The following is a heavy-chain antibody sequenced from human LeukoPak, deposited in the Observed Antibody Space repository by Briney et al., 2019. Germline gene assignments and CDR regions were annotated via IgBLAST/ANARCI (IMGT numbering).Heavy chain of an antibody. CDR1: GGSISSYY. Sequence: SETLSLTCTVSGGSISSYYWSWIRQPAGKGLEWIGRIYTSGSTNYNPSLKSRVTMPVDTSKNQFSLKLSSVTAADTAVYYCARDPDYDFWSGYRGPYMDVWGKGTTVTVSS. V-gene: IGHV4-4*07. CDR2: IYTSGST. D-gene: IGHD3-3*01. CDR3: ARDPDYDFWSGYRGPYMDV. J-gene: IGHJ6*03.